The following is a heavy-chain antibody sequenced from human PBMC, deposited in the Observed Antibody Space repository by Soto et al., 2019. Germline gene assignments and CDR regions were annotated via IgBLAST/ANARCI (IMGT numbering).Heavy chain of an antibody. CDR1: GFTFNSHA. V-gene: IGHV3-23*01. CDR2: ITGSGESI. Sequence: PGGSLRLSCAASGFTFNSHAMSWVRQAPGKGLEWVSRITGSGESIHYADSVKGRFTVSRDNSENMLYLQLNSLRVEDTAVYYCAADQLDNLVWRQGTHVIGFS. D-gene: IGHD1-1*01. CDR3: AADQLDNLV. J-gene: IGHJ1*01.